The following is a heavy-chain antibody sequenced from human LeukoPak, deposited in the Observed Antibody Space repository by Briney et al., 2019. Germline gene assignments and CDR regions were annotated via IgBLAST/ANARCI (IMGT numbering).Heavy chain of an antibody. CDR1: GFTFSSYA. CDR2: ISGSGGST. D-gene: IGHD6-13*01. CDR3: AKDRGGIAAAGTTRYFDY. J-gene: IGHJ4*02. V-gene: IGHV3-23*01. Sequence: GGSLRLSCAASGFTFSSYAMSWVRQAPGKGLEWVSAISGSGGSTYYADSVKGRFTISRDNSKNTLYLQMNSLRAEDTAVFYCAKDRGGIAAAGTTRYFDYWGQGTLVTVSS.